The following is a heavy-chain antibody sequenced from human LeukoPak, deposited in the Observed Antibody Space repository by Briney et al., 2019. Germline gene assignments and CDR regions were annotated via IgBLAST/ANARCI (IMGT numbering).Heavy chain of an antibody. V-gene: IGHV4-34*01. CDR3: ARDGCNSTYAFDI. J-gene: IGHJ3*02. Sequence: SETLSLTCAVYGGSFSGYYWSWIRQPPGKGLEWIGEINHSGSTNYNPSLKSRVTISVDTSKNQFSLKLSSVTAADTAVYYCARDGCNSTYAFDIWGQGTMVAVSS. CDR2: INHSGST. D-gene: IGHD6-19*01. CDR1: GGSFSGYY.